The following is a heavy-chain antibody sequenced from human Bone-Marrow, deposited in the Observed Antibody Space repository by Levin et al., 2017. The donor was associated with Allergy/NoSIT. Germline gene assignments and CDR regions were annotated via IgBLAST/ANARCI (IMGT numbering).Heavy chain of an antibody. J-gene: IGHJ3*01. V-gene: IGHV4-61*01. Sequence: SKTLSLTCTVSGGSVSSSTYYWNWIRQPPGKGLEWLAYIYYTGSSSYNPSLKSRVTMSVDTSKNQFSLKLKSVTAADTAVYYCVRGDFWSGYYNAFDVWGQGTTVTVSS. CDR2: IYYTGSS. CDR1: GGSVSSSTYY. D-gene: IGHD3-3*01. CDR3: VRGDFWSGYYNAFDV.